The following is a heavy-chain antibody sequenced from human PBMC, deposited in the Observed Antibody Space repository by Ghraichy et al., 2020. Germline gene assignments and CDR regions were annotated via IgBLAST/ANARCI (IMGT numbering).Heavy chain of an antibody. V-gene: IGHV4-61*02. Sequence: TLSLTCTVSGGSISRDTYYWNWIRQPAGKGLEWIGRIYTSGSTDYSPSLKSRVSISIDTSENQFSLKLNSVTAADTAIYYCAGNMITFGIWAFDVWGQGTMVTVSS. CDR1: GGSISRDTYY. J-gene: IGHJ3*01. D-gene: IGHD3-16*01. CDR2: IYTSGST. CDR3: AGNMITFGIWAFDV.